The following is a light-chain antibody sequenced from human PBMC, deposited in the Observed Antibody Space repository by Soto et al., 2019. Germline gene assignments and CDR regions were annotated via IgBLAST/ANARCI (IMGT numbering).Light chain of an antibody. Sequence: QSVLSQPPSAYGTPGQRVAISCSGSSSNIGRNTVNWYQQLPGTAPKLLIYDNNRRPSGVPDRFSGSKSGTSASLAISGLQSEDEADYYCAAWDDSLTGLNVFGTGTKVTVL. CDR3: AAWDDSLTGLNV. V-gene: IGLV1-44*01. CDR2: DNN. CDR1: SSNIGRNT. J-gene: IGLJ1*01.